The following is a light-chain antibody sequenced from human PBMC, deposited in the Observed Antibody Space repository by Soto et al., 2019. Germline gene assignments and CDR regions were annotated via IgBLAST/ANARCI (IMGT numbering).Light chain of an antibody. CDR2: EDI. V-gene: IGLV2-23*01. J-gene: IGLJ2*01. CDR1: ISDVGRNNL. CDR3: CSYAGGASVV. Sequence: QSALTQPASVSGSPGQSITISCTGTISDVGRNNLVSWYQQHPDKAPKLIIYEDIERPSGVSHRFSGSTSGNTASLTISGLQTEDGAKYFCCSYAGGASVVFGGGTKVTVL.